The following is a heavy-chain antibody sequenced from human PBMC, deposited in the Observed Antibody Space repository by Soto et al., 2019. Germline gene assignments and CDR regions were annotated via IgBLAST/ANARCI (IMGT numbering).Heavy chain of an antibody. D-gene: IGHD6-6*01. CDR1: GGSISSYY. CDR2: IYYSGST. J-gene: IGHJ5*02. CDR3: ARDRLANWFDP. Sequence: SETLSLTCTVSGGSISSYYWNWIRQPPGKGLEWIGYIYYSGSTKYNPSLKSRVTISVDTSKNQFSLKLSSVTAADTAVYYCARDRLANWFDPCGQEPWSPSPQ. V-gene: IGHV4-59*01.